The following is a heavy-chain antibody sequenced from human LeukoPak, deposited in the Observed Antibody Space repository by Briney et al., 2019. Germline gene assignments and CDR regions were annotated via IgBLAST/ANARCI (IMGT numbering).Heavy chain of an antibody. CDR3: ARGQVGGPKWVDP. CDR2: ISHSGTT. CDR1: GGSFSGYF. J-gene: IGHJ5*02. Sequence: SETLSLTCAVYGGSFSGYFWTWIRQAPGKGLEWIGEISHSGTTNYNPSLKSRVTISLDTSMNQFSLKLTSVTAADTAVYYCARGQVGGPKWVDPWVQGTLVTVSS. V-gene: IGHV4-34*01. D-gene: IGHD3-3*01.